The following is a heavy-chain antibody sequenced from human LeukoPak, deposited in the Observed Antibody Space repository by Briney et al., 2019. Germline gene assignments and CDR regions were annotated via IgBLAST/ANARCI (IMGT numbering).Heavy chain of an antibody. Sequence: GSLRLSCAASGFTFSSYAMHWVRQAPGKGLEWVAVISYDGSNKYYADSVKGRFTISRDNSKNTLYLQMNSLRAEDTAVYYCARDRRLGAFYYYYYGMDVWGQGTTVTVSS. CDR3: ARDRRLGAFYYYYYGMDV. CDR1: GFTFSSYA. V-gene: IGHV3-30-3*01. CDR2: ISYDGSNK. D-gene: IGHD3-22*01. J-gene: IGHJ6*02.